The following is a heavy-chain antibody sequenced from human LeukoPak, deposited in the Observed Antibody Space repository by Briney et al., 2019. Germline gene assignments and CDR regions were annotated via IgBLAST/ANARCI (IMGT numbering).Heavy chain of an antibody. CDR3: ARVPSY. V-gene: IGHV4-38-2*02. J-gene: IGHJ4*02. CDR2: MSHGGST. CDR1: GYSISSGYY. Sequence: SGTLSLSCSVSGYSISSGYYWGWIRQPPGKGLEWIGSMSHGGSTYYTPSLKSRVTMSMDTSKNKFSVKLTSVTAADTAVYYCARVPSYWGQGTLVSVSS.